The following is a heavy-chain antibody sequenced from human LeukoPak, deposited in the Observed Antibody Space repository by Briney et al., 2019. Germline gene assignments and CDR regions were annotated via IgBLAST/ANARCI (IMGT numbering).Heavy chain of an antibody. J-gene: IGHJ4*02. CDR2: IYYSGST. CDR1: GGSISSSSYY. V-gene: IGHV4-39*01. Sequence: PSEALSLTCTVSGGSISSSSYYWGWIRQPPGKGLEWIGSIYYSGSTYYNPSLKSRVTISVDTSKNQFSLKLSSVTAADTAVYYCARQSVGATYDYWGQGTLVTVSS. CDR3: ARQSVGATYDY. D-gene: IGHD1-26*01.